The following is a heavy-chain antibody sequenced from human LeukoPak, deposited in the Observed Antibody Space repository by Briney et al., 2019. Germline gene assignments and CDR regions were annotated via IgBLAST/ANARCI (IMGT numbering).Heavy chain of an antibody. CDR2: INPNSGGT. Sequence: ASVKVSCKASGYTFTGYYMHWVRQAPGQGLEWMGWINPNSGGTNYAQKFQGRVNMTRDTSISTAYMELSRLRSDDTAVYYCARSTRPYYDFWSGYPFDYWGQGTLVTVSS. D-gene: IGHD3-3*01. J-gene: IGHJ4*02. CDR1: GYTFTGYY. V-gene: IGHV1-2*02. CDR3: ARSTRPYYDFWSGYPFDY.